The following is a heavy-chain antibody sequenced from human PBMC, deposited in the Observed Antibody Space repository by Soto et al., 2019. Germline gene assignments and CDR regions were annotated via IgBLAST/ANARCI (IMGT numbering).Heavy chain of an antibody. J-gene: IGHJ4*02. CDR2: ISYDGSNK. D-gene: IGHD5-18*01. V-gene: IGHV3-30*18. Sequence: QVQLVESGGGVVQPGRSLRLSCAASGFTFSSYGMHWVRQAPGKGLEWVAVISYDGSNKYYADSVKGRFTISRDNSKNTLYLQMNSLRAEGTAVYYCAKDRVGYGLDYWGQGTLVTVSS. CDR1: GFTFSSYG. CDR3: AKDRVGYGLDY.